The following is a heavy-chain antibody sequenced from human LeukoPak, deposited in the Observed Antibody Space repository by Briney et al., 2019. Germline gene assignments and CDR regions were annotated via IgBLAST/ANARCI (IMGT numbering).Heavy chain of an antibody. D-gene: IGHD3-3*01. CDR2: IYTSGST. Sequence: SATLSLTCTVSGGSIRSYYWSWIRQPAGKGLEWIGRIYTSGSTNYNPSLKSRVTMSVDTSKNQFSLKLSSVTAADTAVYYCARERAERFLEWTGWFDPWGQGTLVTVSS. V-gene: IGHV4-4*07. J-gene: IGHJ5*02. CDR3: ARERAERFLEWTGWFDP. CDR1: GGSIRSYY.